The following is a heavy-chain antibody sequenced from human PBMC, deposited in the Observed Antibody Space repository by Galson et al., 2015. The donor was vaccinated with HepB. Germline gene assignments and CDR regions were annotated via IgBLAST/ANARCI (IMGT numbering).Heavy chain of an antibody. Sequence: SMRLSCAASGLTFSTFAMNWVRQAPGKGLEWVYTSGTGGGTYYADSVKDRFTVSRDNAKNTLYLQMNSLTADDTAVYYCARSRSGDYWGQGTLVTVSS. V-gene: IGHV3-23*01. D-gene: IGHD5-12*01. CDR1: GLTFSTFA. J-gene: IGHJ4*02. CDR3: ARSRSGDY. CDR2: TSGTGGGT.